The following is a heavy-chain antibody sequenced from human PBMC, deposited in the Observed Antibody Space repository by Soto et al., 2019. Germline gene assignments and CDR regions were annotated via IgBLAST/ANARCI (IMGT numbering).Heavy chain of an antibody. CDR1: GYTFTSYD. CDR3: ARIGSSWYHYYYYYGMDV. V-gene: IGHV1-8*01. Sequence: ASVKVSCKASGYTFTSYDINWVRQATGQGLEWMGWMNPSSGNTGYAQKFQGRVTMTRNTSISTAYMELSSLRSEDMAVYYCARIGSSWYHYYYYYGMDVWGQGTTVTVSS. J-gene: IGHJ6*02. CDR2: MNPSSGNT. D-gene: IGHD6-13*01.